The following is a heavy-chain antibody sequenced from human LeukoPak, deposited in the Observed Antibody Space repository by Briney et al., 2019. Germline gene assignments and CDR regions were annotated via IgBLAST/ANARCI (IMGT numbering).Heavy chain of an antibody. Sequence: SETLSLTCTVSGGSISSYYWSWIRQPPGKGLEWIGYIYYSGSTNYNPSLKSRVTISVDTSKNQFSLKLSFVTAADTAVYYCAGTYYYDSSGYYHYSLWGQGTLVTVSS. CDR1: GGSISSYY. J-gene: IGHJ4*02. CDR3: AGTYYYDSSGYYHYSL. D-gene: IGHD3-22*01. V-gene: IGHV4-59*01. CDR2: IYYSGST.